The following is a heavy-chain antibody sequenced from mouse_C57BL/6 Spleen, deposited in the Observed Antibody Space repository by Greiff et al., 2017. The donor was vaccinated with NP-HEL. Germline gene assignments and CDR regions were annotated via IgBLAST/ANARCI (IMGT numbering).Heavy chain of an antibody. D-gene: IGHD4-1*02. V-gene: IGHV6-6*01. CDR2: IRNKANNHAT. CDR3: TRLNWDGGFDY. J-gene: IGHJ2*01. Sequence: VQLKESGGGLVQPGGSMKLSCAASGFTFSDAWMDWVRQSPEKGLEWVAEIRNKANNHATYYAESVKGRFTISRDDSKSSVYLQMNSLRAEDTGIYYCTRLNWDGGFDYWGQGTTLTVSS. CDR1: GFTFSDAW.